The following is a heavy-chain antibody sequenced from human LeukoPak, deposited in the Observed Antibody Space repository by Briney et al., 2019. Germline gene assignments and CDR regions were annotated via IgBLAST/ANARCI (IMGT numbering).Heavy chain of an antibody. J-gene: IGHJ4*02. V-gene: IGHV4-39*07. CDR1: GGSISSSSYY. Sequence: PSETLSLTCTVSGGSISSSSYYWGWIRQPPGKGLEWIGSIYYSGSTYYNPSLKSRVTISVDTSKNQFSLKLSSVTAADTAVYYCARDDVVGSNQDWGQGTLVTVSS. D-gene: IGHD2-15*01. CDR3: ARDDVVGSNQD. CDR2: IYYSGST.